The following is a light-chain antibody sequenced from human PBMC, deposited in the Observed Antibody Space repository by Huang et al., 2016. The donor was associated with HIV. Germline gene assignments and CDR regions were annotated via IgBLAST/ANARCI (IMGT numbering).Light chain of an antibody. V-gene: IGKV3-11*01. Sequence: EIVLTQSPATLSLSPGERATLPCRASQSVGGYLAWSQQTPGQAHRVLIYDASNRATGIPARFSGSGSGTEFTLTISSLEPEDFAVYYCQQRTNWPPGFTFGPGTKVDIK. CDR3: QQRTNWPPGFT. CDR1: QSVGGY. CDR2: DAS. J-gene: IGKJ3*01.